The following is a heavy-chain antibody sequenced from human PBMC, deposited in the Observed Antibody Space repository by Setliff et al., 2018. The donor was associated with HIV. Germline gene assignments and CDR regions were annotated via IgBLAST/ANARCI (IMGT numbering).Heavy chain of an antibody. CDR1: GYTFTAYY. V-gene: IGHV1-2*06. CDR2: IIPNSGGT. D-gene: IGHD2-8*01. CDR3: ATKLYCTNGVCLDAFDI. J-gene: IGHJ3*02. Sequence: ASVKVSCKTSGYTFTAYYIHWVRQAPGQGLEWMGRIIPNSGGTNYAQKFQGRVPMTRDTSISTAYMELSRLRSDDTAVYYCATKLYCTNGVCLDAFDIWGQGTMVTVSS.